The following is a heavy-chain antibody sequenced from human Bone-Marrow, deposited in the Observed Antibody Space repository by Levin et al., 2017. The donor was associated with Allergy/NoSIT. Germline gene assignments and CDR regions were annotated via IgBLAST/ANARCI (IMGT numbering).Heavy chain of an antibody. D-gene: IGHD2-2*01. CDR3: ARGLGYQLLFNWFDP. CDR2: INHSGST. J-gene: IGHJ5*02. Sequence: PSETLSLTCAVYGGSFSGYYWSWIRQPPGKGLEWIGEINHSGSTNYNPSLKSRVTISVDTSKNQFSLKLSSVTAADTAVYYCARGLGYQLLFNWFDPWGQGTLVTVSS. V-gene: IGHV4-34*01. CDR1: GGSFSGYY.